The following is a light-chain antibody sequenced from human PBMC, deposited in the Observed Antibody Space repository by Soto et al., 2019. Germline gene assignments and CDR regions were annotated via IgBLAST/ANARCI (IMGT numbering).Light chain of an antibody. CDR2: GAS. Sequence: EIVMTQSPATLSLSPGERATLSCRASQSVSTELAWYQQKPGQAPRLLIYGASARAMGIPARFSGSGSGTEFTLTISNLQSEDFAVYYCQQYSDWPPTTFGQGTKVEI. J-gene: IGKJ1*01. V-gene: IGKV3-15*01. CDR3: QQYSDWPPTT. CDR1: QSVSTE.